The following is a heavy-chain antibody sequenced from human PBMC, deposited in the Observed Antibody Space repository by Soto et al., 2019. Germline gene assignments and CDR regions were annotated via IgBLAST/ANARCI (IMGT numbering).Heavy chain of an antibody. J-gene: IGHJ4*01. CDR2: IFYSGCT. D-gene: IGHD2-15*01. Sequence: SETLSLTCPVYGDSISTYYWIWILQPPGKGLQWIGYIFYSGCTAYNPSLESRVSILLDMSKKQFSLKLNSVTATDTAAYYCARVLLVQIVIDYWGHGTHFTVSS. CDR3: ARVLLVQIVIDY. CDR1: GDSISTYY. V-gene: IGHV4-59*01.